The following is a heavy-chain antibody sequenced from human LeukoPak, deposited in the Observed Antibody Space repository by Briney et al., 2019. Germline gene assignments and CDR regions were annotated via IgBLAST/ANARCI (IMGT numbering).Heavy chain of an antibody. V-gene: IGHV3-74*01. CDR1: GFTFSSYW. D-gene: IGHD3-22*01. J-gene: IGHJ1*01. Sequence: GGSLRLSCAASGFTFSSYWMHWVRQAPGKGLVWVSRIKSDGSTNYADSVKGRFTISRDNAKNTVSLQMNSLRAEDSGVYYCARAPSEIGGYYPEYFRHWGQGTLVTVSS. CDR2: IKSDGST. CDR3: ARAPSEIGGYYPEYFRH.